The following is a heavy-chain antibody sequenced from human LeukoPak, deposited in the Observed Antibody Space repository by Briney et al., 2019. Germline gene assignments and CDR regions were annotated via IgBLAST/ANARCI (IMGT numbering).Heavy chain of an antibody. J-gene: IGHJ4*02. D-gene: IGHD3-10*01. CDR3: ARGMYYYGSGSSFDN. CDR2: IGAGGTFT. CDR1: GFTFSSYA. Sequence: GGSLRLSCTASGFTFSSYAMNWVRQAPGKGLEWVSGIGAGGTFTYYADSVKGRFTISRDNSRNTLYLQMNSLRADDTAVYYCARGMYYYGSGSSFDNWGQGTLVTVSS. V-gene: IGHV3-23*01.